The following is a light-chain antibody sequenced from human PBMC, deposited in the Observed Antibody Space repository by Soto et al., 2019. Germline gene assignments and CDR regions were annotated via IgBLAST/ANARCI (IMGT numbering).Light chain of an antibody. CDR2: EVS. CDR3: SSFTGRSPPVV. CDR1: SGDVGLYTY. V-gene: IGLV2-14*01. Sequence: QAVLTEPASVSGSPGQSIAISCTGTSGDVGLYTYVSWYQQHPGKVPKLMIYEVSDRPSGVSNRFSGSKSGNTASLTISDLQAEDEADYYCSSFTGRSPPVVFGSGTKV. J-gene: IGLJ1*01.